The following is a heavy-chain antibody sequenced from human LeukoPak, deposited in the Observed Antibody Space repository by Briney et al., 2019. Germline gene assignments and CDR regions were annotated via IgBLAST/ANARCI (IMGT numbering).Heavy chain of an antibody. D-gene: IGHD2-21*02. Sequence: GGSLRLSCEASGFTFSSYAMYWVRQAPGKGLEWVAFIRYDGSSKYYADSVKGRFSISRDNSKNTLYLQMNNLRPEDTAVYYCASLVYCGGDCYTDYWGQGTLVTVSS. CDR3: ASLVYCGGDCYTDY. J-gene: IGHJ4*02. CDR1: GFTFSSYA. CDR2: IRYDGSSK. V-gene: IGHV3-30*02.